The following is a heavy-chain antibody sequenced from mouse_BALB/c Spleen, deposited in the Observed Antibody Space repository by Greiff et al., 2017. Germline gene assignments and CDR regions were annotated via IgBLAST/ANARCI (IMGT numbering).Heavy chain of an antibody. CDR3: ARSNWDAFAY. D-gene: IGHD4-1*01. V-gene: IGHV3-2*02. J-gene: IGHJ3*01. CDR1: GYSITSDYA. CDR2: ISYSGST. Sequence: EVKLVESGPGLVKPSQSLSLTCTVTGYSITSDYAWNWSRQFPGNKLEWMGYISYSGSTSYNPSLKSRISITRDTSKNQFFLQLNSVTTEDTATYYCARSNWDAFAYWGQGTLVTVSA.